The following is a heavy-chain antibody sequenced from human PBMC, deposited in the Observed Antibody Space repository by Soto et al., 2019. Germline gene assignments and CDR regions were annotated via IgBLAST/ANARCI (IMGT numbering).Heavy chain of an antibody. Sequence: QVQLVESGGGVAQPGRSLRLSCAASEFTFSNYGMHWVRQAPDKGLEWVAVISYDGSNKYYADSVKGRFTISRDNSKNTLYLQMNSLRADDTAVHYCAEDRSEYSYGDDAFAIWGQGTMVTVSS. V-gene: IGHV3-30*18. CDR2: ISYDGSNK. CDR3: AEDRSEYSYGDDAFAI. D-gene: IGHD5-18*01. CDR1: EFTFSNYG. J-gene: IGHJ3*02.